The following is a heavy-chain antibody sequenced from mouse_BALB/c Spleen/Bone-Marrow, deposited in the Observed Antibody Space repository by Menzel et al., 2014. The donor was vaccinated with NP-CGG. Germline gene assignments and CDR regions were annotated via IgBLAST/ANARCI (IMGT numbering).Heavy chain of an antibody. D-gene: IGHD2-3*01. CDR1: GYTFTSCW. V-gene: IGHV1-87*01. J-gene: IGHJ2*01. CDR3: ARWRYFFDY. CDR2: IYPGDGDT. Sequence: QVQLQQSGAELARPGASVKLSCKASGYTFTSCWIQWVKQRPGQGLEWIGAIYPGDGDTRYTQKFTGKATLTADKSSSTAYMQLSSLASEDSAVYYCARWRYFFDYWGQGTTLTVSS.